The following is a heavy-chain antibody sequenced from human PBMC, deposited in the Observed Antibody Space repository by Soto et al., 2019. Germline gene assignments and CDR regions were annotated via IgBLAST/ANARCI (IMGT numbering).Heavy chain of an antibody. D-gene: IGHD4-17*01. CDR2: IYYSGST. V-gene: IGHV4-39*07. J-gene: IGHJ4*02. CDR3: ASANYGGNSFDY. Sequence: SETLSLTCTVSGGSISSSSYYWGWIRQPPGKGLEWIGSIYYSGSTYYNPSLKSRVTISVDTSKNQFSLKLSSVTAADTAVYYCASANYGGNSFDYWGQGTLVTVSS. CDR1: GGSISSSSYY.